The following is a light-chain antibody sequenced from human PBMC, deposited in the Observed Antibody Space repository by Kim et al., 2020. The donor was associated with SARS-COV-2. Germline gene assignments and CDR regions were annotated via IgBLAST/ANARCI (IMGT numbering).Light chain of an antibody. CDR1: QSVLYTFNNENY. CDR3: QQYYSTPYT. J-gene: IGKJ2*01. Sequence: DIVMTQSPDSLAVSLGERATINCKSSQSVLYTFNNENYLAWYQQKPGQPPRLLIHWASTRESGVPGRFSGSGSATDFTLTISSLQAEDVAVYYCQQYYSTPYTFGQGTKLEI. CDR2: WAS. V-gene: IGKV4-1*01.